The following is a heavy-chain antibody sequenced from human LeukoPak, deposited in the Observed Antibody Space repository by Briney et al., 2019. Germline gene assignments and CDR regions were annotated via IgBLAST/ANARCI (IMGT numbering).Heavy chain of an antibody. D-gene: IGHD3-16*02. J-gene: IGHJ5*02. CDR1: GFTVSSNY. CDR2: ISSRGDAI. CDR3: ARSPSSFDP. V-gene: IGHV3-11*04. Sequence: GGSLRLPCAASGFTVSSNYMSWVRQAPGKGLEWVSSISSRGDAIDYADSVKGRFTISRDSAKNSLYLQMNSLRAEDTAVYYCARSPSSFDPWGQGALVTVSS.